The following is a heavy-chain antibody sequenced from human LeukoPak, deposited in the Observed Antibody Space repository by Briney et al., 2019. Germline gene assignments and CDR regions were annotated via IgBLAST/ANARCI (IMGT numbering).Heavy chain of an antibody. V-gene: IGHV5-51*01. D-gene: IGHD3-3*01. CDR1: GYTFTNYW. CDR3: ARHEVGGDASSGYEYYYYMDV. J-gene: IGHJ6*03. CDR2: IYPDDSDT. Sequence: GESLKISCKASGYTFTNYWTGWVRQMPGKGLEWMGIIYPDDSDTKYSPSFQGQVTISVDESISTAYLQWSSLKASDTAIYCARHEVGGDASSGYEYYYYMDVWGKGTAVIVSS.